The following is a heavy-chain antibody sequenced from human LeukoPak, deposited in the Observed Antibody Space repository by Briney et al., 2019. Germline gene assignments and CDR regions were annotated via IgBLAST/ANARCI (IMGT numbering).Heavy chain of an antibody. CDR1: GGTFSSYA. D-gene: IGHD4-17*01. CDR3: ASDPRFVTTVTNPPDAFDI. V-gene: IGHV1-69*13. Sequence: GASVKVSCKASGGTFSSYAISWVRQAPGQGLEWMGGIIPIFGTANYAQKFQGRVTITADESTSTAYMELSSLRSEDTAVYYCASDPRFVTTVTNPPDAFDIWGQGTMVTVSS. J-gene: IGHJ3*02. CDR2: IIPIFGTA.